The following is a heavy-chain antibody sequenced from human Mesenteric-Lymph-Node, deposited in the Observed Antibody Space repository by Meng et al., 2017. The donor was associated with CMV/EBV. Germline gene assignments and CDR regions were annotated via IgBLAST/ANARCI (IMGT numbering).Heavy chain of an antibody. V-gene: IGHV1-3*01. CDR3: ARAPYYGSGPHMEFDY. Sequence: YPFTSYAMHWVRQAPGQRLEWMGWINAGNGNTKYSQKFQGRVTITRDTSASTAYMELSSLRSEDTAVYYCARAPYYGSGPHMEFDYWGQGTLVTVSS. CDR1: YPFTSYA. J-gene: IGHJ4*02. CDR2: INAGNGNT. D-gene: IGHD3-10*01.